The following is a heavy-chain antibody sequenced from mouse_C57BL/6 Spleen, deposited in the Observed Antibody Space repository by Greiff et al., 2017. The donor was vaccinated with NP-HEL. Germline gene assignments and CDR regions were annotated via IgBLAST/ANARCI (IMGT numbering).Heavy chain of an antibody. Sequence: QVHVKQSGAELVKPGASVKMSCKASGYTFTTYPIEWVKQNHGKSLEWIGNFHPYNDDTKYNEKFKGKATLTVEKSSSTVYLELSRLTSDDSAVYYGARRDDYYEGGFDYWGQGTTLTVSS. CDR2: FHPYNDDT. D-gene: IGHD2-3*01. CDR3: ARRDDYYEGGFDY. J-gene: IGHJ2*01. V-gene: IGHV1-47*01. CDR1: GYTFTTYP.